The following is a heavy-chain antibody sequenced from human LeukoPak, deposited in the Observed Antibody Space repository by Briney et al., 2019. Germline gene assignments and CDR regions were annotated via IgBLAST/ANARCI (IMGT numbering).Heavy chain of an antibody. V-gene: IGHV3-30-3*01. CDR2: ISYDGSNK. CDR1: GFTFSSYA. CDR3: ARASDYYDSSGYYYGVSDY. J-gene: IGHJ4*02. Sequence: GGSLRLSCAASGFTFSSYAMHWVRQAPGKGLEWVAVISYDGSNKYYADSVKGRFTISRDNSKNTLYLQMNSLRAEDTAVYYCARASDYYDSSGYYYGVSDYWGQGTLVTVSS. D-gene: IGHD3-22*01.